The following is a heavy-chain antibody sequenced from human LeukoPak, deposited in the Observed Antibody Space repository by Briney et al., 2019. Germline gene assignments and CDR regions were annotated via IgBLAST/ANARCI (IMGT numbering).Heavy chain of an antibody. CDR3: ARTDYGGNSGYYYYYGMDV. Sequence: PSETLSLTCTVSGGSISSYYWSWIRQPPGKGLEWIGYIYYSGSTNYNPSLKSRVTISVDTSKNQFSLKLSSVTAADTAVYYCARTDYGGNSGYYYYYGMDVWGQGTTVTVSS. CDR2: IYYSGST. D-gene: IGHD4-23*01. J-gene: IGHJ6*02. CDR1: GGSISSYY. V-gene: IGHV4-59*01.